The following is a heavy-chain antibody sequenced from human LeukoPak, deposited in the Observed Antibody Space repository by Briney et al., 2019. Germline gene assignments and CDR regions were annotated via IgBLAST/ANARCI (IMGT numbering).Heavy chain of an antibody. CDR2: INPNSGGT. CDR1: GYTFTDYY. CDR3: AREYYYDSSGYYYGDYYYYMDV. Sequence: ASVKVSCKASGYTFTDYYMHWVRQAPGQGLEWMGWINPNSGGTNYAQKLQGRVTMTTDTSTSTAYMELRSLRSDDTAVYYCAREYYYDSSGYYYGDYYYYMDVWGKGTTVTISS. V-gene: IGHV1-2*02. J-gene: IGHJ6*03. D-gene: IGHD3-22*01.